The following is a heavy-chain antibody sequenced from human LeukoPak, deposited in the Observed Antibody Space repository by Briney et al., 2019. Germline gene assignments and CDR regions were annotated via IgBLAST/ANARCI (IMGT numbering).Heavy chain of an antibody. D-gene: IGHD6-13*01. CDR1: GFTFDDYA. CDR2: ISWNSGSI. CDR3: AKDPFGSIAVAGGFDY. J-gene: IGHJ4*02. V-gene: IGHV3-9*01. Sequence: GGSLRLSCAASGFTFDDYAMHWVRQAPGKGLEWVSGISWNSGSIDYADSVKGRFTISRDNAKNSLYLQMNSLRAEDPALYYCAKDPFGSIAVAGGFDYWGQGTLVTVSS.